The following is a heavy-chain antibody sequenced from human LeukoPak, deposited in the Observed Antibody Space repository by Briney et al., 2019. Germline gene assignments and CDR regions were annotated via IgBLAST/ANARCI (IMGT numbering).Heavy chain of an antibody. CDR1: GYTFTSYY. CDR2: INPSGGST. J-gene: IGHJ5*02. D-gene: IGHD3-9*01. CDR3: ARDSSTMGVRYFDWLFLDWFDP. Sequence: EASVKVSCKASGYTFTSYYMHWVRQAPGQGLEWMGIINPSGGSTSYAQKFQGRVTMTRDTSTSTVYMELSSLRSEDTAAYYCARDSSTMGVRYFDWLFLDWFDPWGQGTLVTVSS. V-gene: IGHV1-46*01.